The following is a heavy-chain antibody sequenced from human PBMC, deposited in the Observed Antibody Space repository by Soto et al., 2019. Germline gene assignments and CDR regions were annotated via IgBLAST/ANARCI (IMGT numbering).Heavy chain of an antibody. Sequence: QVQLVESGGGVVQPGRSLRLSCAASGFTFSSYGMHWVRQAPGKGLEWVAVIWYDGSNKYYADSVKGRFTISRDNSKNPLDLEMNSLGAEDTAVYYCARAPRYATRDYWGQGTLVTVSS. J-gene: IGHJ4*02. V-gene: IGHV3-33*01. CDR3: ARAPRYATRDY. CDR2: IWYDGSNK. D-gene: IGHD5-18*01. CDR1: GFTFSSYG.